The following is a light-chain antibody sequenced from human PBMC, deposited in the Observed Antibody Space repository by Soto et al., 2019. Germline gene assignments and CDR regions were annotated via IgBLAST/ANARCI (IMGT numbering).Light chain of an antibody. CDR3: SSYTSSSTWV. J-gene: IGLJ3*02. Sequence: QSVLTQPPSVSGSPGRSVTISCTGTSSDVGIYNRVSWYQQPPGTAPKLMIYEVSNRPSGVPDRFSGSKSGNTASLTISGLQAEDEADYYCSSYTSSSTWVFGGGTKVTVL. V-gene: IGLV2-18*02. CDR2: EVS. CDR1: SSDVGIYNR.